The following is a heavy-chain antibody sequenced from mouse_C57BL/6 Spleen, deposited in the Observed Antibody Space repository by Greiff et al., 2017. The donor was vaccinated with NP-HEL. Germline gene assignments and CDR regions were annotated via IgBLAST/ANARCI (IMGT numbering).Heavy chain of an antibody. CDR3: APFAY. V-gene: IGHV3-6*01. CDR2: ISYDGSN. Sequence: EVQLQESGPGLVKPSQSLSLTCSVTGYSITSGYYWNWIRQFPGNKREWMGYISYDGSNNYNPSLKNRISITRDTSKNQFFLKLNSVTTEDTATYYCAPFAYWGQGTLVTVSA. J-gene: IGHJ3*01. CDR1: GYSITSGYY.